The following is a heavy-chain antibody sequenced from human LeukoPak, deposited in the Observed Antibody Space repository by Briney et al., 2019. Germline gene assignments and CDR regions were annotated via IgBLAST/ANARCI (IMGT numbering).Heavy chain of an antibody. J-gene: IGHJ4*02. CDR2: ISSSSTYT. D-gene: IGHD6-13*01. V-gene: IGHV3-11*05. CDR3: ARVYSWSKDY. Sequence: GGSLRLSCAASGFTFSDSYMSWIRQAPGKGLEWVSYISSSSTYTNYADSVKGRFTISRDNAKNSLYLQMNSLRAEDTAVYYCARVYSWSKDYWGQGTLVTVSS. CDR1: GFTFSDSY.